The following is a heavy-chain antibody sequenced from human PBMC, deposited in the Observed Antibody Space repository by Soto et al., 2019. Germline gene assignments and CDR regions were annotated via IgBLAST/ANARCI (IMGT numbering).Heavy chain of an antibody. CDR1: GGSISSSGYY. CDR3: ARVGVTGAYYYYYGMDV. Sequence: SETLSLTCTVSGGSISSSGYYWGWIRQPPGKGLEWIGTIYYSGSTYYNPSLKSRVTISVDTSKNQFSLKLSSVTAADTAVYYCARVGVTGAYYYYYGMDVWGQGTTVTVSS. D-gene: IGHD3-9*01. V-gene: IGHV4-39*07. CDR2: IYYSGST. J-gene: IGHJ6*02.